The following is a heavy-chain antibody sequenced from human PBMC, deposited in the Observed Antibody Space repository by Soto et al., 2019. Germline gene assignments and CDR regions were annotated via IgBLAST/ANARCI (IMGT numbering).Heavy chain of an antibody. Sequence: SETLSLTCTVSGASMNSYHWSWIRQPAGKGLEWIGHIHSSGSTNYNPSLKSRVTVSVDTSKNQFSLRLMSLTAADTAVYYCARDQGVAAAGITWFDPRGQGSLVTVSS. CDR1: GASMNSYH. D-gene: IGHD6-13*01. CDR2: IHSSGST. V-gene: IGHV4-4*07. J-gene: IGHJ5*02. CDR3: ARDQGVAAAGITWFDP.